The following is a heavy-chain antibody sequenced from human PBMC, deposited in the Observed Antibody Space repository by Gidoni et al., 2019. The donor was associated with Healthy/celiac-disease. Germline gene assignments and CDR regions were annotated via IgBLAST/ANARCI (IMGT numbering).Heavy chain of an antibody. CDR1: GGSISSSSYY. J-gene: IGHJ6*02. Sequence: QLQLQESGPGLVKPSETLSLTCTVSGGSISSSSYYWGWIRQPPGKGLEWIGSIYYSGSTYYNPSLKSRVTISVDTSKNQFSLKLSSVTAADTAVYYCAPWEGGYSYGSGYGMDVWGQGTTVTVSS. CDR3: APWEGGYSYGSGYGMDV. CDR2: IYYSGST. V-gene: IGHV4-39*07. D-gene: IGHD5-18*01.